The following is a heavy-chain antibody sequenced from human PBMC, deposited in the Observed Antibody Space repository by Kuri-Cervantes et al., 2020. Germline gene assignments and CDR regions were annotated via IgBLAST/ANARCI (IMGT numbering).Heavy chain of an antibody. J-gene: IGHJ6*03. CDR3: ARGSPAFYYFYYMDV. Sequence: GGSLRLSCAASGFAFSDYYMNWVRQAPGKGLEWVSYIRSSGSTIYYADSVKGRFTISRDNAKNSLYLQMNSLRAEDTAIYYCARGSPAFYYFYYMDVWGKGTTVTVSS. CDR1: GFAFSDYY. CDR2: IRSSGSTI. V-gene: IGHV3-11*04.